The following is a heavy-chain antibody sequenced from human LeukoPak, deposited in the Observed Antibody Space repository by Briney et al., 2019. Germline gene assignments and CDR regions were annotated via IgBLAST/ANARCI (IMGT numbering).Heavy chain of an antibody. CDR2: ISDYSGNP. J-gene: IGHJ4*02. CDR1: GYTFTSYG. D-gene: IGHD2/OR15-2a*01. V-gene: IGHV1-18*01. Sequence: ASVKVSCKASGYTFTSYGISWVRQAPGQGLEWMGWISDYSGNPNYAQKFQGRVTMTADTFTSTAYMELRSLRSDDTAMYFCARGSLIAAPYTDHWGQGTLVTVSS. CDR3: ARGSLIAAPYTDH.